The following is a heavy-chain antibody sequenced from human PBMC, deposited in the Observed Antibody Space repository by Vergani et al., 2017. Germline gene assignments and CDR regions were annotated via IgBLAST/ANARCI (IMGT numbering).Heavy chain of an antibody. J-gene: IGHJ4*02. Sequence: EVQLVQSGAEVKKPGESLKISCQGSGYSITNYWIAWVRQRPGKGLEWMGIIYAGDSDVRYSPSFQGQVTMSVDKSLSTAYLQWRSLKASDTAIYYCTRHVPGGDGACLHFDHWCQGRKVIVSS. CDR2: IYAGDSDV. D-gene: IGHD2-21*01. CDR1: GYSITNYW. V-gene: IGHV5-51*01. CDR3: TRHVPGGDGACLHFDH.